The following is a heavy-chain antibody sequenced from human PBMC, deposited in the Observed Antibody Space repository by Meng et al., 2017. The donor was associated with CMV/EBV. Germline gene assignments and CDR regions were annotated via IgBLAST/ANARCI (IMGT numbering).Heavy chain of an antibody. J-gene: IGHJ4*02. CDR3: ARGPEVDYGDYVGLDY. D-gene: IGHD4-17*01. CDR2: IYPSGST. Sequence: QVQLQQSGQGVVKPSDPLSRTWTASGGSISSYYWSWNQQPGGKGLEWLGRIYPSGSTNYNPSLKSRVTMSVDTSKNQFSLKLSSVTAADTAVYYCARGPEVDYGDYVGLDYWGQGTLVTVSS. CDR1: GGSISSYY. V-gene: IGHV4-4*07.